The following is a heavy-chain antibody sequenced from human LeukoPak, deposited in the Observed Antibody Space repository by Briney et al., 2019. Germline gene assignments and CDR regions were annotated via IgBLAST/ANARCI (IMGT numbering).Heavy chain of an antibody. J-gene: IGHJ6*03. CDR1: GGSISTGSYY. Sequence: PSETPSLTCTVSGGSISTGSYYWSWIRQPAGKGLEWIGRIYTSGSTNYNPSLKSRVTISVDTSKNQFSLKLSSVTAADTAVYYCARAYYDSSGYSFEPGDYYYYYMDVWGKGTTVTVSS. V-gene: IGHV4-61*02. CDR3: ARAYYDSSGYSFEPGDYYYYYMDV. CDR2: IYTSGST. D-gene: IGHD3-22*01.